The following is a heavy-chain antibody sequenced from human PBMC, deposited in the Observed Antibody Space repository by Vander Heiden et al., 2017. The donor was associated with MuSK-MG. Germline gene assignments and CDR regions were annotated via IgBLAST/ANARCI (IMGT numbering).Heavy chain of an antibody. D-gene: IGHD3-10*01. V-gene: IGHV3-9*01. J-gene: IGHJ5*02. CDR3: AKDSAYAYGQGSRFDP. Sequence: EMQLVESGGGVVQPGRSLRLSCVASGFKFDDYAMHWVRQVPGKGLEWVSGISWNSRSIDYADSVKGRFTISRDNAKNSLYLQMDSLRGDDTALYYCAKDSAYAYGQGSRFDPWGQGTQVTVSS. CDR2: ISWNSRSI. CDR1: GFKFDDYA.